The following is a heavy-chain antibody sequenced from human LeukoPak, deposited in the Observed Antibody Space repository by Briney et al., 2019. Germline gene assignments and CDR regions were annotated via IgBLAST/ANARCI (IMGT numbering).Heavy chain of an antibody. CDR3: ARERGDRDTFDI. CDR1: GYTFTGYY. V-gene: IGHV1-58*02. D-gene: IGHD7-27*01. J-gene: IGHJ3*02. Sequence: ASVKVSCKASGYTFTGYYMHWVRQARGQRLEWIGWIVVGSGNTNYAQKFQERVTITRDMSTSTAYMELSSLRSEDTAVYYCARERGDRDTFDIWGQGTMVTVSS. CDR2: IVVGSGNT.